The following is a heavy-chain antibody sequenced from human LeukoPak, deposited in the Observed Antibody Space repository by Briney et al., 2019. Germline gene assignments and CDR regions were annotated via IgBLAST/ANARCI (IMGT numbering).Heavy chain of an antibody. CDR2: ISGSGGST. D-gene: IGHD3-22*01. Sequence: PGGSLRLSCAASGFTFSSDAMSWGREAPGEGGEWVSAISGSGGSTYYADCVKARFTISRDNSNNTLYLQINSLRAEDTAVYYCAKARGYFDTTAYRYFDYWGQGTLVTVSS. V-gene: IGHV3-23*01. CDR1: GFTFSSDA. CDR3: AKARGYFDTTAYRYFDY. J-gene: IGHJ4*02.